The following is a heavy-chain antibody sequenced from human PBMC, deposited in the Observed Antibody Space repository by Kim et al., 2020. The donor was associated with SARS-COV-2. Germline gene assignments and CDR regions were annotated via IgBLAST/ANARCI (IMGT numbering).Heavy chain of an antibody. V-gene: IGHV3-30*04. CDR3: ARELYSGSYMGY. CDR2: ISYDGSNK. D-gene: IGHD1-26*01. CDR1: GFTFSSYA. Sequence: GGSLRLSCAASGFTFSSYAMHWVRQAPGKGLEWVAVISYDGSNKYYADSVKGRFNISRDNSKNTLYLQMNSLRAEDTAVYYCARELYSGSYMGYWGQGTL. J-gene: IGHJ4*02.